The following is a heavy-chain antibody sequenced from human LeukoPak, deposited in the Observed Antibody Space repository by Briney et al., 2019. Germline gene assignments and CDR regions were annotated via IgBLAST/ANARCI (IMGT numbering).Heavy chain of an antibody. CDR2: INHSGST. J-gene: IGHJ3*02. Sequence: SETLSLTCAVYGGSFSGYYWSWIRQPPGKGLEWIGEINHSGSTNYNPSLKSRVTISVDTSKNQFSLKLSSVTAADTAVFYCARGPYAYDSSGAFDIWGQGTMVTVSS. CDR1: GGSFSGYY. CDR3: ARGPYAYDSSGAFDI. D-gene: IGHD3-22*01. V-gene: IGHV4-34*01.